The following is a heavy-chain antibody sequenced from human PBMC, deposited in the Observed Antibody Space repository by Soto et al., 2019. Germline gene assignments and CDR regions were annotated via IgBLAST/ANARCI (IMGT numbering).Heavy chain of an antibody. CDR2: INPNSGGT. Sequence: ASVKVSCKASGYAFTGYYMHWVRQAPGQGLEWMGWINPNSGGTNYAQKFQGRVTMTRDTSISTAYMELSRLRSDDTAVYYCARVSDCTNGVCYLKVQDWFDPWGRGTLVTVSS. CDR3: ARVSDCTNGVCYLKVQDWFDP. D-gene: IGHD2-8*01. CDR1: GYAFTGYY. V-gene: IGHV1-2*02. J-gene: IGHJ5*02.